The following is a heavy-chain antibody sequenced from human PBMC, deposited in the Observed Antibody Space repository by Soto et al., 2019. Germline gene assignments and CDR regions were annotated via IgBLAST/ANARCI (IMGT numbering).Heavy chain of an antibody. CDR2: IWYDGSNK. J-gene: IGHJ1*01. D-gene: IGHD3-22*01. CDR1: GFTFSSYG. V-gene: IGHV3-33*01. CDR3: ARDQYYYDSSGLQH. Sequence: PGGSLRLSCAASGFTFSSYGMHWIRQAPGKGLEWVAVIWYDGSNKYYADSVKGRFTISRDNSKNTLYLQMNSLRAEDTAVYYCARDQYYYDSSGLQHWGPGTLVTVSS.